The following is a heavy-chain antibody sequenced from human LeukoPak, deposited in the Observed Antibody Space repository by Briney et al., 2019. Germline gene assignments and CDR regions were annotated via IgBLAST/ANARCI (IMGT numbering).Heavy chain of an antibody. D-gene: IGHD3-10*01. CDR1: GFTFNSYT. CDR3: AAAGDY. J-gene: IGHJ4*02. V-gene: IGHV3-48*02. Sequence: GGSLRLSCAASGFTFNSYTINWVRQAPGKGLEWVSHISSTSTTYYADSVKGRFTTSRDNAKNLLYLQMNSLRDEDTAVYYCAAAGDYWGQGTLVTVSS. CDR2: ISSTSTT.